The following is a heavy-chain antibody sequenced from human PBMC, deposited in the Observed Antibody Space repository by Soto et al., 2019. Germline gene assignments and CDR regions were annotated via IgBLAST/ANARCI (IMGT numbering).Heavy chain of an antibody. J-gene: IGHJ4*02. D-gene: IGHD1-1*01. CDR2: INAGNGNT. V-gene: IGHV1-3*01. CDR1: GYTFTSYA. CDR3: ARVIVPVKLERLPRASAFDY. Sequence: ASVKVSCKASGYTFTSYAMHWVRQAPGQRLEWMGWINAGNGNTKYSQKFQGRVTITRDTSASTAYMELSSLRSEDTAVYYCARVIVPVKLERLPRASAFDYWGQGTLVTVS.